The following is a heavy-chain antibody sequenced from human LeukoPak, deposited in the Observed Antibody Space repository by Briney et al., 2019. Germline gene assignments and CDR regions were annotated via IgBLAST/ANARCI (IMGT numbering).Heavy chain of an antibody. J-gene: IGHJ5*02. CDR1: GFTFSSYS. Sequence: PGGSLRLSCAASGFTFSSYSMNWVRQAPGKGLEWVSSISSSSSYIYYADSVKGRFAISRDNSKNTLSLQMNSLRAEDTAVYYCAKDTLDYGYPRVTKCFDPWGQGTLVTVSS. V-gene: IGHV3-21*03. D-gene: IGHD4-17*01. CDR2: ISSSSSYI. CDR3: AKDTLDYGYPRVTKCFDP.